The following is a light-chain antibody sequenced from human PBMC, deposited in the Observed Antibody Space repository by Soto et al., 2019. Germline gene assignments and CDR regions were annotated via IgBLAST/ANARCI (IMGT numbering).Light chain of an antibody. J-gene: IGKJ1*01. CDR3: QQDNNWPQRT. V-gene: IGKV3-15*01. Sequence: EIVITQSPAPLSVSPGERATLSCRTSQSVSSNLAWYQQKPDQAPRLLIYGTSTRVTGIPARFSGSGSGTEFSLTISSLPSEDFAVYYCQQDNNWPQRTFGKGTKVEIK. CDR1: QSVSSN. CDR2: GTS.